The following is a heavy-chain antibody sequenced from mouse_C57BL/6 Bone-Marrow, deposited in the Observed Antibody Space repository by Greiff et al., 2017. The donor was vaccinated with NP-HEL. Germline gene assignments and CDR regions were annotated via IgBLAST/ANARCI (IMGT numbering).Heavy chain of an antibody. CDR2: ISNLAYSI. D-gene: IGHD3-2*02. J-gene: IGHJ4*01. CDR1: GFTFSDYG. CDR3: ARQTAQATYYAMDY. V-gene: IGHV5-15*01. Sequence: DVHLVESGGGLVQPGGSLKLSCAASGFTFSDYGMAWVRQAPRKGPEWVAFISNLAYSIYYADTVTGRFTISRENAKNTLYLEMSSLRSEDTAMYYCARQTAQATYYAMDYWGQGTSVTVSS.